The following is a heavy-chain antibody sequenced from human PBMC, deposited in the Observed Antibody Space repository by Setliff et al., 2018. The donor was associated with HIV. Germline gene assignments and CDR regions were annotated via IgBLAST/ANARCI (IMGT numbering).Heavy chain of an antibody. D-gene: IGHD3-22*01. Sequence: SETLSLTCTVSGGSISSHCWSWIRQPPGKGLEWIGYLYHSGSANYNPSLKSRVTISGDTSKNQFSLKLSSVTAADTAIYYCTRVRLLYSDSSPVWFDPWGQGTLVTVSS. J-gene: IGHJ5*02. CDR1: GGSISSHC. CDR2: LYHSGSA. CDR3: TRVRLLYSDSSPVWFDP. V-gene: IGHV4-59*11.